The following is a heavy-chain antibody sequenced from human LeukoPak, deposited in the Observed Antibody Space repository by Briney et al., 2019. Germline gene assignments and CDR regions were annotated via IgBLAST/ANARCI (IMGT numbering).Heavy chain of an antibody. Sequence: AGRSLRLSCAASGFTFSSYGMHWVRQAPGKGLEWVAVISYDGSNKYYADSVKGRFTISRDNSKNTLYLQMNSLRAEDTAVYYCAKSQWLAPLDYWGQGTLVTVSS. J-gene: IGHJ4*02. D-gene: IGHD6-19*01. CDR1: GFTFSSYG. V-gene: IGHV3-30*18. CDR2: ISYDGSNK. CDR3: AKSQWLAPLDY.